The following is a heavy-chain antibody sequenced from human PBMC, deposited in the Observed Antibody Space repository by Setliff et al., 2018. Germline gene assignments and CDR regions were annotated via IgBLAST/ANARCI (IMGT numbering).Heavy chain of an antibody. Sequence: GGSLRLSCAASGFTFSSYAMSWVRQAPGKGLEWVANIKQDGSEKYYVDSVKGRFTISRDNAKNSLYLQMNSLRAEDTAVYYCARVTSSCVDYWGQGTLVTVSS. CDR2: IKQDGSEK. CDR3: ARVTSSCVDY. D-gene: IGHD6-13*01. V-gene: IGHV3-7*01. CDR1: GFTFSSYA. J-gene: IGHJ4*02.